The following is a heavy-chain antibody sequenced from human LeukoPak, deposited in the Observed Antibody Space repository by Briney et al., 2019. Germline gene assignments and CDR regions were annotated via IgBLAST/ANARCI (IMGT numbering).Heavy chain of an antibody. D-gene: IGHD3-22*01. CDR3: ARDPYDSRAYGAFDI. CDR2: IKQDGSEK. J-gene: IGHJ3*02. CDR1: GFTFSDYW. Sequence: RGTLRLSCAASGFTFSDYWMSWVRQAPGKGLEWVANIKQDGSEKVYVDSVKGRFTISRDNAKNLLYLQMNSLRDEDTAVYYCARDPYDSRAYGAFDIWGQGTVVTVSS. V-gene: IGHV3-7*01.